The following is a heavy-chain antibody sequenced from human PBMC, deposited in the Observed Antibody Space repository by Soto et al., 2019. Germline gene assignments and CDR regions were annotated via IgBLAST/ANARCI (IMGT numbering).Heavy chain of an antibody. CDR1: GFTFSSYG. CDR3: AREGLSLGLL. V-gene: IGHV3-33*01. Sequence: QVQLVESGGGVVQPGRSLRLSCAASGFTFSSYGMHWVRQAPGKGLEWVAVIWYDGSNKYYADSVKGRFTISRDNSKNTLYLQMISMRAEDTAVYYCAREGLSLGLLWGQGTLVTVSS. D-gene: IGHD1-26*01. J-gene: IGHJ4*02. CDR2: IWYDGSNK.